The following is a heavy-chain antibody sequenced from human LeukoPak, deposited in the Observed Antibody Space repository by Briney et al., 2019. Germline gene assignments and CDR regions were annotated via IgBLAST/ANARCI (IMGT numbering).Heavy chain of an antibody. J-gene: IGHJ4*02. V-gene: IGHV3-23*01. CDR1: GFTFSSYA. CDR2: ISGSGDST. Sequence: GGSLRLSCVVSGFTFSSYAMSWVRLAPGKGLEWVSAISGSGDSTYYAESVKGRFTISRDTSKNTVHLQMNSLRAVDTAIYYCAKGVTYGYYFDSWGQGTLVTVSS. D-gene: IGHD4-17*01. CDR3: AKGVTYGYYFDS.